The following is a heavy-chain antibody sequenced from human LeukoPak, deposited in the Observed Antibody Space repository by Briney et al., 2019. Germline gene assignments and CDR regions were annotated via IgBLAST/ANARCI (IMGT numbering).Heavy chain of an antibody. Sequence: ASVKVSCKASGYTFTGYYLHWVRQAPGQGLEWMGWIYPKTGGTSYAQKFQGRVTITRDTSISTAYMELIGLRSDDTAVYCCAGPWDQVGFDPWGQGTLVSVSS. V-gene: IGHV1-2*02. D-gene: IGHD1-26*01. J-gene: IGHJ5*02. CDR3: AGPWDQVGFDP. CDR1: GYTFTGYY. CDR2: IYPKTGGT.